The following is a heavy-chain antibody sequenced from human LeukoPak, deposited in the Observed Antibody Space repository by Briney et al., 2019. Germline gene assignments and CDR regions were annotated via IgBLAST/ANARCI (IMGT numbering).Heavy chain of an antibody. V-gene: IGHV3-21*01. J-gene: IGHJ4*02. CDR1: GFTLSSYS. CDR3: ARDRAFDY. D-gene: IGHD1-26*01. CDR2: ISSRSGYI. Sequence: GGSLRLSCAASGFTLSSYSMNWVRQAPGKGLEWVSSISSRSGYIYYADSVKGRFTISRDNAKNSLHLQMNSLRAEDTAVYYCARDRAFDYWGQGTLVTVSS.